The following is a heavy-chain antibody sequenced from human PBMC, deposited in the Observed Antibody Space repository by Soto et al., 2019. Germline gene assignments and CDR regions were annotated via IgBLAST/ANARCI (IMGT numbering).Heavy chain of an antibody. CDR2: INHSGST. Sequence: SETLSLTCAVYGGSFSGYYWSWIRQPPGKGLEWIGEINHSGSTNYNPSLKSRVTISVDTSKNQFSLKLSSVTAADTAVYYCASRNIVVVTAIGNWFDPWGQGTLVTVSS. CDR1: GGSFSGYY. CDR3: ASRNIVVVTAIGNWFDP. V-gene: IGHV4-34*01. J-gene: IGHJ5*02. D-gene: IGHD2-21*02.